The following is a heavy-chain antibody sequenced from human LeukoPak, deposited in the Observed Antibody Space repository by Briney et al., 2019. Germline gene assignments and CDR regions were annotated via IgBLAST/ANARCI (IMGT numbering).Heavy chain of an antibody. CDR2: IYYSGST. J-gene: IGHJ5*02. CDR3: ARGRRSSIYNWFDP. V-gene: IGHV4-59*12. CDR1: GGSISSYY. Sequence: PSETLSLTCTVSGGSISSYYWSWIRQPPGKGLEWIGYIYYSGSTNYNPSLKSRVTISVDTSKNQFSLKLSSVTAADTAVYYCARGRRSSIYNWFDPWGQGTLVTVSS.